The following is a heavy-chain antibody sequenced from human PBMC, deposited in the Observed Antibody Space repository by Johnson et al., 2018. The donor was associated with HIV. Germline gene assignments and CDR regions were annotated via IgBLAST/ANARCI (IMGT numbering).Heavy chain of an antibody. CDR2: ISYDGSDK. CDR1: GFTFSSYA. D-gene: IGHD3-16*02. Sequence: QVQLVESGGGVVQPGRSLRLSCAASGFTFSSYAMHWVRQAPAKGLEWVAVISYDGSDKYYADSVKGRFTISRDSSKNTLYMQMNSLRAEDTALYYCAGGSRYTYDNDDDHLLHGFDIWGQWKMVTVSS. V-gene: IGHV3-30*04. J-gene: IGHJ3*02. CDR3: AGGSRYTYDNDDDHLLHGFDI.